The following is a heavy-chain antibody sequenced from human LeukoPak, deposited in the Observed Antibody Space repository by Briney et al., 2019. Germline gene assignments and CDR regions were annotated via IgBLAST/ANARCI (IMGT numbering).Heavy chain of an antibody. V-gene: IGHV1-18*01. D-gene: IGHD6-13*01. CDR2: ISDYNGNT. CDR3: ARGRSSSYWFDP. Sequence: ASVTVSCKASGYTFTSYGISWVRHAPGQGLERMGWISDYNGNTNYAQKLQGRVTMTTDTSTSTAYMELRSLRSDDTAVYYCARGRSSSYWFDPWGQGTLVTVSS. J-gene: IGHJ5*02. CDR1: GYTFTSYG.